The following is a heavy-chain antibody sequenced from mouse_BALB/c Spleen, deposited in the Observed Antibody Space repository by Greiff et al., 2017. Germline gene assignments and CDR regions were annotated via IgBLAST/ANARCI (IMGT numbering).Heavy chain of an antibody. Sequence: EVKLVESGGGLVQPGGSRKLSCAASGFTFSDYGMAWVRQAPGKGPEWVAFISNLAYSIYYADTVTGRFTISRENAKNPLYLEMSSLRSEDTAMYYCARARVDDYFDYWGQGTTLTVSS. V-gene: IGHV5-15*02. CDR2: ISNLAYSI. D-gene: IGHD1-1*01. CDR1: GFTFSDYG. CDR3: ARARVDDYFDY. J-gene: IGHJ2*01.